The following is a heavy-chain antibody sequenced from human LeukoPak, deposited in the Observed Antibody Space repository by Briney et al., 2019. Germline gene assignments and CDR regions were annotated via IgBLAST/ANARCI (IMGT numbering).Heavy chain of an antibody. CDR1: GGSISSSSYY. D-gene: IGHD5-12*01. J-gene: IGHJ3*02. V-gene: IGHV4-39*01. Sequence: PSETLSLTCTVSGGSISSSSYYWGWIRQPPGKGLEWIGSIYYSGSTYYNPSLKSRVTISVDTSKNQFSLKLSSVTAADTAVYYCARETPLGYRGRGAFNIWGLGTVVIVSS. CDR2: IYYSGST. CDR3: ARETPLGYRGRGAFNI.